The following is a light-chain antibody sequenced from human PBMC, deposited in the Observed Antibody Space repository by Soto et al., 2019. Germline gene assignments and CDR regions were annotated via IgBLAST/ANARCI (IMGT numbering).Light chain of an antibody. CDR3: QQRKFWPPLT. J-gene: IGKJ4*01. V-gene: IGKV3-11*01. CDR1: QSVDIH. CDR2: GAS. Sequence: ELVLTQSPATLSLSPGERATLSCRASQSVDIHLAWYQQKPGQAPRLLIYGASNRATGIPARFSGSGSGTDFTLTITSLEPEDFAVYYCQQRKFWPPLTFGGGTKVELK.